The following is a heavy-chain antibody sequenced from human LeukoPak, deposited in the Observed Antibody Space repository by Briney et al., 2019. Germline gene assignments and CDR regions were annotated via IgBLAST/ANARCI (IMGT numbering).Heavy chain of an antibody. CDR3: ASPSAGTYYYGSGSYYTY. Sequence: GASVKVSCKASGGTFSSYAISWVRQAPGQGLEWMGGIIPIFGTANYAQKFQGRVTITADESTSTAYMELSSLRSEDTAVYYCASPSAGTYYYGSGSYYTYWGQGTLVTVSS. V-gene: IGHV1-69*13. D-gene: IGHD3-10*01. CDR2: IIPIFGTA. J-gene: IGHJ4*02. CDR1: GGTFSSYA.